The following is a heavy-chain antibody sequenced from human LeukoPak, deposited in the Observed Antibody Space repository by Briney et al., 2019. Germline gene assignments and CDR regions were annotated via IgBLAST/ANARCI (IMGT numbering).Heavy chain of an antibody. CDR1: GFTFSSYG. Sequence: PGGSLRLSCAASGFTFSSYGMHWVRQAPGKGLEWVAVIWYDGSNKYYADSVKGRFTISRDNSKNTLYLQMNSLRAEDTAVYYCARDYDYYDSSGYYSHFDYWGQGTLVTVYS. J-gene: IGHJ4*02. V-gene: IGHV3-33*01. D-gene: IGHD3-22*01. CDR2: IWYDGSNK. CDR3: ARDYDYYDSSGYYSHFDY.